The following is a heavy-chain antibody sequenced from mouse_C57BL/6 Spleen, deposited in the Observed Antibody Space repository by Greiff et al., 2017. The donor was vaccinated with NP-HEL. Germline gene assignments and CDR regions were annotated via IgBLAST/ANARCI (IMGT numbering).Heavy chain of an antibody. CDR1: GYTFTSYW. V-gene: IGHV1-72*01. CDR2: IDPNSGGT. D-gene: IGHD3-2*02. J-gene: IGHJ3*01. CDR3: ARRSSGYWFAY. Sequence: QVQLQQPGAELVKPGASVKLSCKASGYTFTSYWMHWVKQRPGRGLEWIGRIDPNSGGTKYNEKFKSKATLTVDKPSSTAYMQLSSLTSEESAVYYCARRSSGYWFAYWGQGTLVTVSA.